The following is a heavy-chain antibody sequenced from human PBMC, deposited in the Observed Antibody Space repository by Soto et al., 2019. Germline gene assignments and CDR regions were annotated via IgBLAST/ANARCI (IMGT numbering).Heavy chain of an antibody. CDR2: INHSGSA. Sequence: ETLSLTCVVYGGSFSGHFWSWIRQPPGKGLEWIGEINHSGSANYNPSLKSRVTISVDTSKNQFSLKLTSVTAADTAVYYCAGWAVGIMIFGVPKDYWSQGTQVTVSS. CDR1: GGSFSGHF. V-gene: IGHV4-34*01. CDR3: AGWAVGIMIFGVPKDY. D-gene: IGHD3-3*01. J-gene: IGHJ4*02.